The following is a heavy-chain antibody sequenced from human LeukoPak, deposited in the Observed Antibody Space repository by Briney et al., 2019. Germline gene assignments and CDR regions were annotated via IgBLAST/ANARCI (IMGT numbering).Heavy chain of an antibody. Sequence: PSETLSLTCTVSGGSISSSSYYWGWIRQPPGKGLEWIGYIYYSGSTYYNPSLKSRVTISVDTSKNQFSLKLSSVTAADTAVYYCATVRGVTLGAFDIWGQGTMVTVSS. CDR3: ATVRGVTLGAFDI. CDR2: IYYSGST. CDR1: GGSISSSSYY. V-gene: IGHV4-31*03. J-gene: IGHJ3*02. D-gene: IGHD3-10*01.